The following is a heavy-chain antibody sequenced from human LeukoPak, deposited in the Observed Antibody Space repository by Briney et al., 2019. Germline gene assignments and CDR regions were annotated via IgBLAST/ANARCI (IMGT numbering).Heavy chain of an antibody. CDR3: ARDHQIAVAGTGAFDI. D-gene: IGHD6-19*01. CDR1: GGSISSYY. V-gene: IGHV4-4*07. J-gene: IGHJ3*02. Sequence: SETLSLTCTVPGGSISSYYWSWIRQPAGKGLEWIGRIYTSGSTNYNPSLKSRVTMSVDTSKNQFSLKLSSVTAADTAVYYCARDHQIAVAGTGAFDIWGQGTMVTVSS. CDR2: IYTSGST.